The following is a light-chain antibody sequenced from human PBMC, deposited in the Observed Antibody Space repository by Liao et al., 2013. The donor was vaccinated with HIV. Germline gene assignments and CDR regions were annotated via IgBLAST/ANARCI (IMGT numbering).Light chain of an antibody. CDR3: QAWDSSTAV. CDR2: QDS. V-gene: IGLV3-1*01. Sequence: SYELTQPPSVSVSPGQTANITCSGDKLEDKYVCWYQQKPGQSPVLVIYQDSKRPSGIPERFSGSNSGNTATLTISGTQAMDEADYYCQAWDSSTAVFGGGTKLTVL. CDR1: KLEDKY. J-gene: IGLJ3*02.